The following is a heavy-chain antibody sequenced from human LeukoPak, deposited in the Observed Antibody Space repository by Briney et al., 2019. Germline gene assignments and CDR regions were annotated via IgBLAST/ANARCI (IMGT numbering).Heavy chain of an antibody. Sequence: KPSETLSLTCTVSGGSINRGNFYWGWIRQPPGKGLEWIGNIYYSGSTYYNSSLKSRVTISVDTSKNQFSLKLSSVTAADTAVYYCAGPSEFHWFDPWGQGTLVTVSS. CDR1: GGSINRGNFY. D-gene: IGHD6-19*01. CDR2: IYYSGST. CDR3: AGPSEFHWFDP. V-gene: IGHV4-39*07. J-gene: IGHJ5*02.